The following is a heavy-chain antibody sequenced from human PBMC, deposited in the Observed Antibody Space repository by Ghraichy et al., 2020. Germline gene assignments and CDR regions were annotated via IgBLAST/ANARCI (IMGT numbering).Heavy chain of an antibody. V-gene: IGHV3-21*01. CDR1: GFTFSSYS. CDR3: ARETGLLGFGELSHYYYYYGMDV. CDR2: ISSSSSYI. J-gene: IGHJ6*02. Sequence: GGSLRLSCAASGFTFSSYSMHWVRQAPGKGLEWVSSISSSSSYIYYADSVKGRFTISRDNAKNSLYLQMNSLRAEDTAVYYCARETGLLGFGELSHYYYYYGMDVWGQGTTVAVCS. D-gene: IGHD3-10*01.